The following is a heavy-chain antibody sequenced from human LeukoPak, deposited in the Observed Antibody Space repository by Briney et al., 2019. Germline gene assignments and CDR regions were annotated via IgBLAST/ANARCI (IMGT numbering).Heavy chain of an antibody. CDR1: GGTFNSYA. D-gene: IGHD2-21*02. CDR3: ARVELPAYCGGDCYSSPYSRDV. V-gene: IGHV1-69*13. CDR2: IIPVFGTA. Sequence: SVKVSCKASGGTFNSYAISWVRQAPGQGLEWMGGIIPVFGTANYAQKFQGRVTITADESTSTAYMELSSLRSEDTAVYYCARVELPAYCGGDCYSSPYSRDVWGQGTTVTVSS. J-gene: IGHJ6*02.